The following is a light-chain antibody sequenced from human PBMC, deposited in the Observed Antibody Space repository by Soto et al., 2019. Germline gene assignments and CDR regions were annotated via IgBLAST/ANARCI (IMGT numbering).Light chain of an antibody. CDR1: QSVSTN. J-gene: IGKJ4*01. CDR2: GAS. CDR3: QQYNKWPLT. Sequence: EIVMTQSPATLSVSPGERATLSCRASQSVSTNLAWYQQKPGQAPRLLIYGASTRATDIAARISGSGSGTEVTLTLSSLPAEDFAVYYCQQYNKWPLTFGGGTKVEIK. V-gene: IGKV3-15*01.